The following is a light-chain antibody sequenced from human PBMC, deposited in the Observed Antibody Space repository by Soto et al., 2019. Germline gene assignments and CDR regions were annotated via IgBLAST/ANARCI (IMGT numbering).Light chain of an antibody. CDR1: QSVSSY. Sequence: EIVLTQSPATPSLSPGERATLSCRASQSVSSYLAWYQQKPGPAPRLLIYGASTRATGIPDRFSGSGSGTDFTLTISRLEPEDSAVYYCQQYGSSPTWTFGQGTKVDIK. J-gene: IGKJ1*01. CDR3: QQYGSSPTWT. V-gene: IGKV3-20*01. CDR2: GAS.